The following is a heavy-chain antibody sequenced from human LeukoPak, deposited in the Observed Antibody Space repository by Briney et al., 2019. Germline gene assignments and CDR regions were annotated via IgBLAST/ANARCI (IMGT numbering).Heavy chain of an antibody. Sequence: PGGSLRLSCAASGFTFNNYGMHWVRQAPGKGLEWVAVIWYDGSNKYYADSVKGRFTISRDNSKNTLYPQMNSLRAEDTAVYYCAKAGYSGNFDYWGQGTLVTVSS. V-gene: IGHV3-33*06. D-gene: IGHD5-12*01. CDR2: IWYDGSNK. CDR1: GFTFNNYG. J-gene: IGHJ4*02. CDR3: AKAGYSGNFDY.